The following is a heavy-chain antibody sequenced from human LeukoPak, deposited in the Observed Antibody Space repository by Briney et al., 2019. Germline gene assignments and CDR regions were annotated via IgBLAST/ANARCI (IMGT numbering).Heavy chain of an antibody. J-gene: IGHJ4*02. CDR1: GDSISSSNY. Sequence: SDTLSLTCLVSGDSISSSNYWGWIRRPPGKGLEWIGSIYHTGITYYNPSLNSRVAFSMDTSKNQVSLRLNSVTATDTAVYYCARRRGGFGEGEFDYWGQGIPVTVST. D-gene: IGHD3-10*01. V-gene: IGHV4-38-2*01. CDR3: ARRRGGFGEGEFDY. CDR2: IYHTGIT.